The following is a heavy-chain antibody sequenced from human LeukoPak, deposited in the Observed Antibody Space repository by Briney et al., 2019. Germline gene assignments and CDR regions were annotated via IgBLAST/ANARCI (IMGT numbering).Heavy chain of an antibody. Sequence: ASVKVSCKASGYTFTSYDINWVRQATGQGLEWMGWMNPNSGNTGYAQKFQGRVTMTRNTSISTAYMELSNLRSEDTAVYYCARGLGAYSTYYFDYWGQGTLVTVSS. CDR1: GYTFTSYD. CDR2: MNPNSGNT. D-gene: IGHD2-21*01. V-gene: IGHV1-8*01. J-gene: IGHJ4*02. CDR3: ARGLGAYSTYYFDY.